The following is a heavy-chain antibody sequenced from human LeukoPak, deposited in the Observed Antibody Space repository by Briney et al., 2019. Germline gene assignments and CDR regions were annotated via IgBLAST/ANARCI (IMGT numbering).Heavy chain of an antibody. D-gene: IGHD2-2*01. CDR3: AHGAMYQLDY. CDR1: GFPFSSYA. Sequence: PGGSLRLSCAASGFPFSSYAMSWVRQAPGKGLEWVSTISNSDDSTYYADSVKGRFTISRDNSENTLFLQMNSLRAEDTAVYYCAHGAMYQLDYWGQGTLVTVSS. J-gene: IGHJ4*02. CDR2: ISNSDDST. V-gene: IGHV3-23*01.